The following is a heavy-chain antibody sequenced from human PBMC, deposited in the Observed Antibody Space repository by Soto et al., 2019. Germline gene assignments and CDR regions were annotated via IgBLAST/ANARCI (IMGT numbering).Heavy chain of an antibody. J-gene: IGHJ5*02. V-gene: IGHV4-31*03. CDR3: ARHPSDFWFDP. D-gene: IGHD2-21*02. CDR2: IYYSGVT. Sequence: SETLSLTCTLSGDPITSGGFYWTWIRQHPAKGLEWIGYIYYSGVTYYNPSLKSRATISVDTSKNQFSLKLSSVTAADTAVYYCARHPSDFWFDPWAQRTLVTVSS. CDR1: GDPITSGGFY.